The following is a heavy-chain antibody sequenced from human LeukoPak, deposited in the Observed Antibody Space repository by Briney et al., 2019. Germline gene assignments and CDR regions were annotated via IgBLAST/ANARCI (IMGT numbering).Heavy chain of an antibody. V-gene: IGHV4-39*01. Sequence: PSETLSLTCTVSGGSISSSDYYWGWIRQPPEKGLEWIVAISSSGSTYYNPSLKSRVTISVDSSKNQFSLKLSSVTAADTAVYYCARRTSNPVGAIDYWGQGTLVTVSS. CDR1: GGSISSSDYY. CDR2: ISSSGST. D-gene: IGHD1-26*01. CDR3: ARRTSNPVGAIDY. J-gene: IGHJ4*02.